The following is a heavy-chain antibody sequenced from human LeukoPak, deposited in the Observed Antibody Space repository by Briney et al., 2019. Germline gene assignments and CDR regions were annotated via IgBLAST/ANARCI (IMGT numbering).Heavy chain of an antibody. CDR1: GDTFTDYY. CDR3: ARALYTSRSYLATFSPTNFDY. J-gene: IGHJ4*02. D-gene: IGHD6-13*01. Sequence: ASVKVSCKASGDTFTDYYMHWVRQAPGQGLEWMGWINPNTGGTNYAQKFQGRVTMTRDTSISTPYMELSWLRSDDTAVYYCARALYTSRSYLATFSPTNFDYWGQGTLVTVSS. CDR2: INPNTGGT. V-gene: IGHV1-2*02.